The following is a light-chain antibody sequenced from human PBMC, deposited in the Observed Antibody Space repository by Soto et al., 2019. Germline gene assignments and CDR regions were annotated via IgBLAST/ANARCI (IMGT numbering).Light chain of an antibody. CDR1: GSDVGGYNY. CDR2: EVS. Sequence: LTPPASVPGSPGQSLTISCTGTGSDVGGYNYVSWYQQHPGKAPKLMIYEVSNRPSGVSNSFSGSKSGNTASLTISGLQAEDEADYYSSSYTSSSTLGFGTGTKV. CDR3: SSYTSSSTLG. V-gene: IGLV2-14*01. J-gene: IGLJ1*01.